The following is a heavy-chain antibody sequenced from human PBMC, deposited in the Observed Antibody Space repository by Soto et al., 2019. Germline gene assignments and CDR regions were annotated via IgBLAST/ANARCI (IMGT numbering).Heavy chain of an antibody. CDR2: INHSGST. Sequence: SETLSLTCAVYGGSFSGYYWSWIRQPPGKGLEWIGEINHSGSTNYNPSLKSRVTISVDTSKNQFSLKLSSVTAAATAVYYCSSRRWHGNWGEGTLVTVAS. D-gene: IGHD6-19*01. J-gene: IGHJ4*02. CDR1: GGSFSGYY. CDR3: SSRRWHGN. V-gene: IGHV4-34*01.